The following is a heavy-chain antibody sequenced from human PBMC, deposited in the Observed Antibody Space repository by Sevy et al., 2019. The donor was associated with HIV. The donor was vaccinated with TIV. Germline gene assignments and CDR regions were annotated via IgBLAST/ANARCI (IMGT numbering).Heavy chain of an antibody. CDR1: GFTFSTYD. CDR3: ARACAAAGGKSGPIDAFDI. J-gene: IGHJ3*02. Sequence: GGSLRLSCVASGFTFSTYDMHWVRQVKGKGLEWVSGIGTLKDTYYPDSVKGRFIIPREDAKKSLYLQMNSLRAGDTAVYYCARACAAAGGKSGPIDAFDIWGQGTLVTVSS. D-gene: IGHD6-13*01. CDR2: IGTLKDT. V-gene: IGHV3-13*01.